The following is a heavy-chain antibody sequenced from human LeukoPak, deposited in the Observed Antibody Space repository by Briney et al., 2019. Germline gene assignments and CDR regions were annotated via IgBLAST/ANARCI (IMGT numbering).Heavy chain of an antibody. V-gene: IGHV4-59*01. J-gene: IGHJ4*02. Sequence: PSETLSLTCTVSGGSISSYYWTGIRQPAGKGLEWIGYIYYSGSTNYNPSLKSRLTISVDPSKNQFSMKLSSVTAADTAVYYCARGPALLRYFDWTESYYFDYWGQGTLVTVSS. CDR1: GGSISSYY. CDR2: IYYSGST. D-gene: IGHD3-9*01. CDR3: ARGPALLRYFDWTESYYFDY.